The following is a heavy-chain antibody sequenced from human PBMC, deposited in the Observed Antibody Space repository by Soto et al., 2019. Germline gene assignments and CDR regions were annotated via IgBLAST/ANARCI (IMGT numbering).Heavy chain of an antibody. CDR2: ISTYNGNT. D-gene: IGHD4-17*01. CDR1: GYTFTSYG. V-gene: IGHV1-18*01. J-gene: IGHJ1*01. CDR3: ARPSGDYGLSEYFQH. Sequence: QVQLVQSGGEVKKPGASVKVSCKASGYTFTSYGISWVRQAPGQGLEWMGWISTYNGNTNYAQKVQARVTITTDTSTSTAYMELRSLRSDDTAVYYCARPSGDYGLSEYFQHWGQGTLVTVSS.